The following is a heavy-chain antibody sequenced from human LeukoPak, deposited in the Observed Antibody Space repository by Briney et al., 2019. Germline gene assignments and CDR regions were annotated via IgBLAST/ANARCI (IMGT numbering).Heavy chain of an antibody. CDR2: IYYSGST. D-gene: IGHD3-9*01. CDR1: GGFISSYY. V-gene: IGHV4-59*01. Sequence: SETLSLTCTVSGGFISSYYWSWIRQRPGKGLEWIGYIYYSGSTNYNPSLKSRVTISVDTSKNQFSLKLSSVTAADTAVYYCARVSDYDILTGYLESWFDPWGQGTLVTVSS. CDR3: ARVSDYDILTGYLESWFDP. J-gene: IGHJ5*02.